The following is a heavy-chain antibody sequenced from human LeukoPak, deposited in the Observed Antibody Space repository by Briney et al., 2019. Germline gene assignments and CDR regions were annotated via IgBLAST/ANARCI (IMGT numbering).Heavy chain of an antibody. J-gene: IGHJ6*03. CDR3: ARDFWTGYSYYMDV. V-gene: IGHV4-59*01. Sequence: SETLSLTCTVSGGSISSYYWSWIRQPPGKGLEWIGYIYYSGSTNYNPSLKSRVTISVDTSKNQFSLKLTSVTAADTAVYYCARDFWTGYSYYMDVWGKGTTVTVSS. CDR2: IYYSGST. CDR1: GGSISSYY. D-gene: IGHD3/OR15-3a*01.